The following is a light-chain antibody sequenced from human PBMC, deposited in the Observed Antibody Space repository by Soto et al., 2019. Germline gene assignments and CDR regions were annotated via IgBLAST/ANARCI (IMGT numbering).Light chain of an antibody. J-gene: IGLJ3*02. CDR2: EES. Sequence: QSALTQPASVSGSPGQSITISCTGTSSDVGTNNLVSWYQQHPGKAPKLMIYEESKRPSGVSDRFSGSKSGNTASLTISGLQAEDEADYYCCSYAGSSTWVFGGGTKLTVL. CDR1: SSDVGTNNL. V-gene: IGLV2-23*01. CDR3: CSYAGSSTWV.